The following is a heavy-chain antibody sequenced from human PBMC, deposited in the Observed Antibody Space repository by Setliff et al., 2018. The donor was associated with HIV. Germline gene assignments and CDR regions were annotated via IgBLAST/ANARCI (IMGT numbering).Heavy chain of an antibody. Sequence: LSLTCTVSGGSISNSSYYWGWIRQPPGKGLEWIGSTYYSGSTYYNPSLKSRVTISVDTSKNQFSLKLSSVTAADTAVYYCVRGGDSSSWYWGRWFDPWGQGTLVTVSS. CDR2: TYYSGST. CDR3: VRGGDSSSWYWGRWFDP. J-gene: IGHJ5*02. V-gene: IGHV4-39*07. CDR1: GGSISNSSYY. D-gene: IGHD6-13*01.